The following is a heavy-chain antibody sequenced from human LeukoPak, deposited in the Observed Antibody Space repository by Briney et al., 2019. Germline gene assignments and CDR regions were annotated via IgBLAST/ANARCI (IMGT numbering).Heavy chain of an antibody. V-gene: IGHV4-34*01. D-gene: IGHD2-21*01. Sequence: SETLSLTCAVYGGSFSGYYWSWIRQPPGKGLEWIGEINHSGSANYNPSLKSRVTISVDTSKNQFSLKLSSVTAADTAVYYCARGGGGNWYDAFDIWGQGTMVTVSS. CDR2: INHSGSA. CDR1: GGSFSGYY. J-gene: IGHJ3*02. CDR3: ARGGGGNWYDAFDI.